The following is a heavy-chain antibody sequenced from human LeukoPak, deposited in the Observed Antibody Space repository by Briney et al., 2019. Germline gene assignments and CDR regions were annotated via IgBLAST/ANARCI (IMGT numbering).Heavy chain of an antibody. Sequence: SGPTLVNPTQTLTLTCTFSGFSLSTSGVGVGWIRQPPGKALEWLAPIYWDDDERYSPSLKSRLTITKDTSKNQVVLTMTNMDSVDTATYYCAHRSRYSYGYHFDYWGQGTLVTVSS. D-gene: IGHD5-18*01. CDR3: AHRSRYSYGYHFDY. J-gene: IGHJ4*02. CDR2: IYWDDDE. CDR1: GFSLSTSGVG. V-gene: IGHV2-5*02.